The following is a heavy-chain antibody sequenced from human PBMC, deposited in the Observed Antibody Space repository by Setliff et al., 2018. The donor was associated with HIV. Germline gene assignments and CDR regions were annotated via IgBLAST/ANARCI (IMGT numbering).Heavy chain of an antibody. CDR2: MDPSSAAT. D-gene: IGHD1-26*01. Sequence: ASVKVFCKASGYTFTSKHINWVRQATGQGLEWLGWMDPSSAATGYAQKFQGRVTLTRDTSINTAYMELSSLTSDDTAVYYCARGVGAAGDYWGQGTQVTVSS. CDR1: GYTFTSKH. J-gene: IGHJ4*02. V-gene: IGHV1-8*01. CDR3: ARGVGAAGDY.